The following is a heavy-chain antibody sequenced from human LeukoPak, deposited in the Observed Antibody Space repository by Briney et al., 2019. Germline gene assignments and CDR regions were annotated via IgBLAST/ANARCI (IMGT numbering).Heavy chain of an antibody. Sequence: SETLSLTCTVSGGSISSSAYHWGWIRQPPGKGLEWVGSIHSSGSTYYNLSLKSRVTISVDTSKNQFSLKLSSVTAADTAVYYCARSRFYDSSGYAFDPWGQGTLVTVSS. V-gene: IGHV4-39*07. CDR3: ARSRFYDSSGYAFDP. CDR2: IHSSGST. CDR1: GGSISSSAYH. D-gene: IGHD3-22*01. J-gene: IGHJ5*02.